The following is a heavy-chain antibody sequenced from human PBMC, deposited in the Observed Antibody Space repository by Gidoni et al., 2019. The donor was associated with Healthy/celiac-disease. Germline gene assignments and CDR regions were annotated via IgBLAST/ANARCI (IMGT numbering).Heavy chain of an antibody. J-gene: IGHJ4*02. CDR2: ISSSSSYT. V-gene: IGHV3-11*06. CDR3: ARELLWFGELRGGYFDY. Sequence: QAQLVESGGGLVKPGGSLRLSCAASGFTFSDYYMSWIRQAPGKGLEWVSYISSSSSYTNYADSVKGRFTISRDNAKNSLYLQMNSLRAEDTAVYYCARELLWFGELRGGYFDYWGQGTLVTVSS. D-gene: IGHD3-10*01. CDR1: GFTFSDYY.